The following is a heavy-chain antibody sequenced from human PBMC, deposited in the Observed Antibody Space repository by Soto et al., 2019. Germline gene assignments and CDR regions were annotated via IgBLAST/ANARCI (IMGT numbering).Heavy chain of an antibody. CDR2: INPNSGNT. J-gene: IGHJ6*03. CDR1: GYTFTGYY. Sequence: ASVKVSCKASGYTFTGYYMHWVRQAPGQGLEWMGWINPNSGNTDHAQKFQGRVTMTRNTSISTAYMELSSLRSEDTAVYYCARGLRAAAGRRDYYYYYMDVWGKGTTVTVSS. D-gene: IGHD6-13*01. CDR3: ARGLRAAAGRRDYYYYYMDV. V-gene: IGHV1-8*02.